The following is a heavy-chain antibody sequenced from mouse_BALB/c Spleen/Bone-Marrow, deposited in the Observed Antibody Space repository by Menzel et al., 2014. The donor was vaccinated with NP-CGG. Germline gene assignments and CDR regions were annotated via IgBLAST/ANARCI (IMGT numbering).Heavy chain of an antibody. CDR1: GYSFTGYT. CDR3: ARWNDGYSLYYYAMDY. CDR2: INPYNGGT. D-gene: IGHD2-3*01. J-gene: IGHJ4*01. Sequence: EVQLQESGPELVKPGASMKISCKASGYSFTGYTMNWVKQSHGKNLEWIGLINPYNGGTSYNQKFKGKATLTVDKSFSTAYMELLSLTSEDSAVYYCARWNDGYSLYYYAMDYWGQGTSVTVSS. V-gene: IGHV1-18*01.